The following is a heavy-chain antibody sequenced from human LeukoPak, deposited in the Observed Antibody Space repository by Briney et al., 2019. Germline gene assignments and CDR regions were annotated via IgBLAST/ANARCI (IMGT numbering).Heavy chain of an antibody. V-gene: IGHV3-7*01. CDR3: ARAPSGFGGRYYLDS. CDR1: GFNFNDYW. D-gene: IGHD3-22*01. CDR2: INQGGAMT. Sequence: GGSLRLSCTASGFNFNDYWMTWVRQAPGKGLEWVANINQGGAMTDYVDSLRGRFSISRDNAKRALYLQMTTLRAEDTAAYYCARAPSGFGGRYYLDSWGQGALVTVSS. J-gene: IGHJ4*02.